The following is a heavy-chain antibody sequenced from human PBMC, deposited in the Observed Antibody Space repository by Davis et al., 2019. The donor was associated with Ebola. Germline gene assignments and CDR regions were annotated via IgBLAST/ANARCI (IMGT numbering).Heavy chain of an antibody. CDR2: IIPILGIA. J-gene: IGHJ6*02. CDR3: ARDGGGQDILTGYRYYYYYGMDV. CDR1: GYTFTSYA. D-gene: IGHD3-9*01. Sequence: SVKVSCKASGYTFTSYAISWVRQAPGQGLEWMGRIIPILGIANYAQKFQGRVTITADKSTSTAYMELSSLRSEDTAVYYCARDGGGQDILTGYRYYYYYGMDVWGQGTTVTVSS. V-gene: IGHV1-69*04.